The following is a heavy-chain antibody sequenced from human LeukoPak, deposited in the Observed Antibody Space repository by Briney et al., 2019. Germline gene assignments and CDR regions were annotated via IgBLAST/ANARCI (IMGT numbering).Heavy chain of an antibody. V-gene: IGHV4-38-2*02. D-gene: IGHD3-3*01. Sequence: SETLSLTCTVSGYSISSGYYWGWIRQPPGKGLEWIGSIYHSGSTYYNPSLKSRVTISVDTSKNQFSLKLSPVTAADTAVYYCARVGFWSGYYTPSHWFDPWGQGTLVTVSS. CDR2: IYHSGST. CDR3: ARVGFWSGYYTPSHWFDP. J-gene: IGHJ5*02. CDR1: GYSISSGYY.